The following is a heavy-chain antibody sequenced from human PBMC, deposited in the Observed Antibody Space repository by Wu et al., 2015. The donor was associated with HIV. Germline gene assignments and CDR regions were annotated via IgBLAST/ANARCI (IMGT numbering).Heavy chain of an antibody. D-gene: IGHD3-22*01. V-gene: IGHV1-69*15. CDR1: GGTFSSYA. J-gene: IGHJ3*02. CDR3: ARARDYYDSSGHDAFDI. CDR2: IIPIFGTA. Sequence: QVQLVQSGAEVKKPGSSVKVSCKASGGTFSSYAISWVRQAPGQGLEWMGRIIPIFGTANYAQKFQGRVTITADESTSTAYMELSSLRSEDTAVYYCARARDYYDSSGHDAFDIWGQGTMVTVSS.